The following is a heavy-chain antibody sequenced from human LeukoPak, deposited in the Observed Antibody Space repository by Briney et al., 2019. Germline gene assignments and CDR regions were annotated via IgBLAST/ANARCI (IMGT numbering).Heavy chain of an antibody. V-gene: IGHV1-8*03. Sequence: ASVKVSCKASGYIFSDYDINWVRQATGQGLEWMAWINPNSGNTGIARRFRGRVTITRNISTHTVYMELSSLRSEDTAVYYCARTRGTHISMAYLDSWGQGTLVTVSS. D-gene: IGHD2/OR15-2a*01. CDR2: INPNSGNT. J-gene: IGHJ4*02. CDR3: ARTRGTHISMAYLDS. CDR1: GYIFSDYD.